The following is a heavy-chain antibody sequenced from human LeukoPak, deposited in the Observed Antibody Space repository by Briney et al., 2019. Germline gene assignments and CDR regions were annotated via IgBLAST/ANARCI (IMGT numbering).Heavy chain of an antibody. CDR3: ARVGQYGDYPDY. Sequence: SETLSLTCTVSGGSISSSSYYWGWIRQPPGKGLEWIGSIYYSGSTYYNPSLKSRATISVDTSKNQFSLKLSSVTAADTAVYYCARVGQYGDYPDYWGQGTLVTVSS. CDR2: IYYSGST. V-gene: IGHV4-39*01. J-gene: IGHJ4*02. D-gene: IGHD4-17*01. CDR1: GGSISSSSYY.